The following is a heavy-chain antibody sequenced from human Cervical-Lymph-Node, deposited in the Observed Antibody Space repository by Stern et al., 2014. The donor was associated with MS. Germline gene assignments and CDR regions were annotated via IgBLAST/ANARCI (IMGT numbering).Heavy chain of an antibody. Sequence: VQLVQSGTEVKKPGASVKVSCKTSGYTFTSHGISWVRQVPGQGLEWMGWITTHNGNTDYAQKVQDRVTLTTDTSTNIAYMELRSLRSDDTAVYYCARSSSWDFDYWGQGTLVAVSS. J-gene: IGHJ4*02. D-gene: IGHD6-13*01. CDR3: ARSSSWDFDY. V-gene: IGHV1-18*01. CDR1: GYTFTSHG. CDR2: ITTHNGNT.